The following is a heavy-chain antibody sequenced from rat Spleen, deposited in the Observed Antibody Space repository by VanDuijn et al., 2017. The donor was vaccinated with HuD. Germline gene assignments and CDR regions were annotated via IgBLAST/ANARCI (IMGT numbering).Heavy chain of an antibody. CDR1: GLSLTSNS. V-gene: IGHV2-47*01. CDR3: VRDRYNCFFDF. Sequence: QVQLTESGPGLVQPSQTLSLTCTVSGLSLTSNSVSWIRQPPGKGLEWMGVIWSHGGIDYNSAIKSRLSISRETSKSQVFLKMNGLQPEDTRTYYCVRDRYNCFFDFWGPGTMVTVSS. J-gene: IGHJ1*01. CDR2: IWSHGGI. D-gene: IGHD1-5*01.